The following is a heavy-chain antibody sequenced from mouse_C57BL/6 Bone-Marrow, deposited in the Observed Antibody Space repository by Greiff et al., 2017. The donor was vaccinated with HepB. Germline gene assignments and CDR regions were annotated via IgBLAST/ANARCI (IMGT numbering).Heavy chain of an antibody. D-gene: IGHD2-4*01. J-gene: IGHJ3*01. Sequence: VKVVESGPGLVQPSQSLSITCTVSGFSLTSYGVHWVRQSPGKGLEWLGVIWRGGSTDYNAAFISRLSISKDNSKSQVFFKMSSLQADDTAIYYCARNCDYAAWLAYWGQGTLVTVSA. V-gene: IGHV2-2*01. CDR2: IWRGGST. CDR1: GFSLTSYG. CDR3: ARNCDYAAWLAY.